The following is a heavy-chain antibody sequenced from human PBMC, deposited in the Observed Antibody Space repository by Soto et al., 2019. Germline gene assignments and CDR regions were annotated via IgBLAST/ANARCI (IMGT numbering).Heavy chain of an antibody. Sequence: GGSLRLSCADSGFTFSSYDMHWVRQATGKGLEWVSAIGTAGDTYYPGSVKGRFTISRENAKNSLYLQMNSLRAEDTAVYYCARERGYDSTRNDAFDIWGQGTMVTVSS. J-gene: IGHJ3*02. CDR1: GFTFSSYD. CDR2: IGTAGDT. D-gene: IGHD3-22*01. V-gene: IGHV3-13*01. CDR3: ARERGYDSTRNDAFDI.